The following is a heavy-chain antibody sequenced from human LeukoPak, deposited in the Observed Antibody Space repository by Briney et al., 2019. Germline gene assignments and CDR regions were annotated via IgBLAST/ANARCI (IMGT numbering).Heavy chain of an antibody. D-gene: IGHD4-17*01. V-gene: IGHV4-34*01. Sequence: SETLSLTCAVYGVSFSGYYWGWIRQPPGKGLEWIGSVYYSGNTYYNSSLKSRVTISVDTSKNQFSLKLSSVTAADTAIYYCTREYGFMTTVFHAFDIWGQGTMVTVSS. CDR2: VYYSGNT. J-gene: IGHJ3*02. CDR1: GVSFSGYY. CDR3: TREYGFMTTVFHAFDI.